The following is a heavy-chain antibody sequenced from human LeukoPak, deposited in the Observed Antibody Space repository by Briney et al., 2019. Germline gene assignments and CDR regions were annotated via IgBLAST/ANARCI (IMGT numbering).Heavy chain of an antibody. J-gene: IGHJ6*03. V-gene: IGHV3-43D*03. CDR3: AKDGCSSTSCPTRNYYYYMDV. CDR2: ISWDGGST. D-gene: IGHD2-2*01. CDR1: GFTFDDYA. Sequence: GGSLRLSCAASGFTFDDYAMHWVRQAPGKGLEWVSLISWDGGSTYYADSVKGRFTISRDNSKNSLYLQVNSLRAEDTALYYCAKDGCSSTSCPTRNYYYYMDVWGKGTTVTVSS.